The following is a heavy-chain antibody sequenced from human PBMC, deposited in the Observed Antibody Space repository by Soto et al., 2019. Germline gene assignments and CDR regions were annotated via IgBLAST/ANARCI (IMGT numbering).Heavy chain of an antibody. CDR2: IIPFFGTA. D-gene: IGHD6-13*01. Sequence: QVQLVQSGAEVKKPGSSVKVSCKASGGTFSSYAISWVRQAPGQGLEWMGGIIPFFGTANYAQKIQGRVTITADESTSTDDLELSSLRSEDTAVYYCARYRVAAAGTLDYWGQGTLVTVSS. CDR3: ARYRVAAAGTLDY. CDR1: GGTFSSYA. J-gene: IGHJ4*02. V-gene: IGHV1-69*01.